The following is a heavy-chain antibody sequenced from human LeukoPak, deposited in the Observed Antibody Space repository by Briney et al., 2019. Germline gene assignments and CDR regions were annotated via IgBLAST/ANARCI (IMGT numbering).Heavy chain of an antibody. Sequence: SETLSLTCTVSGYSIISGYYWGWIRQPPGKGLEWIGNIYHSGSTNYNPSLKSRVTISVDTSKNQFSLKLSSVTAADTAVYYCARRPYSSSWYGAHYWFDPWGQGTLVTVSS. CDR1: GYSIISGYY. CDR3: ARRPYSSSWYGAHYWFDP. CDR2: IYHSGST. V-gene: IGHV4-38-2*02. J-gene: IGHJ5*02. D-gene: IGHD6-13*01.